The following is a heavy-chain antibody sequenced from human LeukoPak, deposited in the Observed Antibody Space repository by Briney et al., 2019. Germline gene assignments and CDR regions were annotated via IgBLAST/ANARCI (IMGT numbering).Heavy chain of an antibody. CDR2: IHYSGST. V-gene: IGHV4-39*01. CDR1: GGSISSSSYY. Sequence: SETLSLTCTVSGGSISSSSYYWGWIRQPPGKRLEWIGSIHYSGSTYYNPSLQSRVTISVDTSKNQYSLKLSAVTAADTAVYYCARRYCSSTSCYQFDYWGQGILVTVSS. J-gene: IGHJ4*02. D-gene: IGHD2-2*01. CDR3: ARRYCSSTSCYQFDY.